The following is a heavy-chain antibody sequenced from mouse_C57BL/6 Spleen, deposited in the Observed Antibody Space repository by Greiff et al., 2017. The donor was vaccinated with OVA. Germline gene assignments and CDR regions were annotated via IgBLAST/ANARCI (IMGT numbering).Heavy chain of an antibody. V-gene: IGHV1-82*01. CDR3: AKIYDGYFPMDY. D-gene: IGHD2-3*01. Sequence: VKLVESGPELVKPGASVKISCKASGYAFSSSWMNWVKQRPGKGLEWIGRIYPGDGDTNYNGKFKGKATLTADKSSSTAYMQLSSLTSEDSAVYFCAKIYDGYFPMDYWGQGTSVTVSS. CDR1: GYAFSSSW. CDR2: IYPGDGDT. J-gene: IGHJ4*01.